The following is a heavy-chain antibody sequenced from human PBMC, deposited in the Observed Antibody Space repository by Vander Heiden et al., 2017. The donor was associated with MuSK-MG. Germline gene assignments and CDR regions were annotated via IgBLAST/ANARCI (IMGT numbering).Heavy chain of an antibody. CDR2: SYYSGST. CDR3: ARWGGNYYDSSGYYPY. Sequence: QVQLQESGPGLVKPSETLSLTCTVSAGSISSYYWSWIRQPPGKGLEWIGYSYYSGSTNYNPSLKSRVTISVDTSKNQFSLKLSSVTAADTAVYYCARWGGNYYDSSGYYPYWGQGTLVTVSS. J-gene: IGHJ4*02. CDR1: AGSISSYY. D-gene: IGHD3-22*01. V-gene: IGHV4-59*01.